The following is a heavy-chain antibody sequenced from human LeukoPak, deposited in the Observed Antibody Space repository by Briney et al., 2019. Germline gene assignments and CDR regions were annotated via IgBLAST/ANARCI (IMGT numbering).Heavy chain of an antibody. CDR1: GFTFSSYW. J-gene: IGHJ6*03. CDR2: IKQDGSEK. V-gene: IGHV3-7*01. D-gene: IGHD6-13*01. Sequence: PGGSLRLSCAASGFTFSSYWMSWVRQAPGKGLEWVANIKQDGSEKYYVDSVKGRFTISRDNAKNSLYLQMNSLRAEDTAVYYCARDQERQLASYYYYYYYMDVWGKGTTVTVSS. CDR3: ARDQERQLASYYYYYYYMDV.